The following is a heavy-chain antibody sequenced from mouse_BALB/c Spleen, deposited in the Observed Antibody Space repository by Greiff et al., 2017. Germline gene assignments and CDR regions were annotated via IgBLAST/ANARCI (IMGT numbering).Heavy chain of an antibody. V-gene: IGHV5-15*02. D-gene: IGHD4-1*01. CDR2: ISNLAYSI. J-gene: IGHJ3*01. Sequence: DVHLVESGGGLVQPGGSRKLSCAASGFTFSDYGMAWVRQAPGKGPEWVAFISNLAYSIYYADTVTGRFTISRENAKNTLYLEMSSLRSEDTAMYYCARELDAGFAYWGQGTLVTVSA. CDR3: ARELDAGFAY. CDR1: GFTFSDYG.